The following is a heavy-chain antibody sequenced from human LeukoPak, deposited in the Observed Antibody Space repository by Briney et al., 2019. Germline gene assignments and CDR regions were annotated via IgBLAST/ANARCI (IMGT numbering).Heavy chain of an antibody. Sequence: GGSLRLSCVASGITFSSYSMNWVRQAPGKGLEWVSYISSFSGTINYADSVKGRFTISRDNAKNSLFLEMNSLRVEDTAVYYCVRDMGRESIFDYWGQGTLVTVSS. V-gene: IGHV3-48*04. D-gene: IGHD3-10*01. CDR2: ISSFSGTI. CDR1: GITFSSYS. CDR3: VRDMGRESIFDY. J-gene: IGHJ4*02.